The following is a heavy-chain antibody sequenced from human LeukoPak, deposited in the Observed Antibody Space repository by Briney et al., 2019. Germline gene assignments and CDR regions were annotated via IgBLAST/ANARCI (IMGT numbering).Heavy chain of an antibody. Sequence: GASVTVSCEASGYTFTDFCIHWARQAPGQGLEWVGWINPDSGATNYARKFQGRVSMTRDTSITTAYMKLTRLRSDDTAIYYCSRGLIPMSNWFDPWGQGTVVTVSS. CDR1: GYTFTDFC. CDR3: SRGLIPMSNWFDP. J-gene: IGHJ5*02. CDR2: INPDSGAT. V-gene: IGHV1-2*02.